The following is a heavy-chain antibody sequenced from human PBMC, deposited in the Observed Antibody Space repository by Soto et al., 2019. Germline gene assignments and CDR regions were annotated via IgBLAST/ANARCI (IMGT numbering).Heavy chain of an antibody. CDR1: GGSISSSSYY. Sequence: QLQLQESGPGLVKPSETLSLTCTVSGGSISSSSYYWGWIRQPPGKGLEWIGSIYYSGSTYYNPSLKSRVTISVDTSKNQFSLKLSSVTAADTAVYYCARRRDSSSWYRGAFDIWGQGTMVTVSS. J-gene: IGHJ3*02. CDR3: ARRRDSSSWYRGAFDI. V-gene: IGHV4-39*01. CDR2: IYYSGST. D-gene: IGHD6-13*01.